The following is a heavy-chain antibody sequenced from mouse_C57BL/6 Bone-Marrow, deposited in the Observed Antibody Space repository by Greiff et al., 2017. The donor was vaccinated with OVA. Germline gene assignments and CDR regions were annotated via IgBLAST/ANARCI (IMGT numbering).Heavy chain of an antibody. V-gene: IGHV1-26*01. CDR1: GYTFTDYY. CDR2: INPNNGGT. Sequence: EVQLQQSGPELVKPGASVKISCKASGYTFTDYYMNWVKQSHGKSLEWIGDINPNNGGTSYNQKFKGKGTLTVDKSSSTAYMELRSLTSEDSAVYYCARSYYYGSSYGYFDVWGTGTTVTVSS. CDR3: ARSYYYGSSYGYFDV. D-gene: IGHD1-1*01. J-gene: IGHJ1*03.